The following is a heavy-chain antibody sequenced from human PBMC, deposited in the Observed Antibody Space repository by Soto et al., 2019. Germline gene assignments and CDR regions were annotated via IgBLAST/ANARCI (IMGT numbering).Heavy chain of an antibody. CDR3: ARAAVPCELAAD. Sequence: APVKVSCKDSGGTFSSYAISWVRQAPGQGLEWMEGIIPIFGTANYAQKLQGRVRITADESTRTAYMELSSLRSEDTAVYYCARAAVPCELAADWGQGNLVTVSS. J-gene: IGHJ4*02. CDR1: GGTFSSYA. D-gene: IGHD6-6*01. V-gene: IGHV1-69*13. CDR2: IIPIFGTA.